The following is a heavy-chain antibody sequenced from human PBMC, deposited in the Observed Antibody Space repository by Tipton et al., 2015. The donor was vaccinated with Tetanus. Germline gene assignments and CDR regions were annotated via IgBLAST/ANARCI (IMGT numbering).Heavy chain of an antibody. V-gene: IGHV4-34*01. D-gene: IGHD3-16*01. J-gene: IGHJ5*02. CDR3: ARALKQGANWFDP. CDR1: GGSSSSFY. Sequence: TLSLTCEVSGGSSSSFYWSWIRQPPGGGLEWIGEINQRGTTYNPSLNRRATISVDSSATQLSLIITSVTAADTAIYYCARALKQGANWFDPWGQGTLVTVSS. CDR2: INQRGT.